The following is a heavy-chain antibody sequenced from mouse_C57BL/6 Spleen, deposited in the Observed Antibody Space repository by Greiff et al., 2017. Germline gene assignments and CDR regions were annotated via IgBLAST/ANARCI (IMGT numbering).Heavy chain of an antibody. CDR1: GYSFTDYN. D-gene: IGHD2-12*01. CDR2: INPNYGTT. J-gene: IGHJ2*01. Sequence: EVKLQQSGPELVKPGASVKISCKASGYSFTDYNMNWVKQSNGKSLEWIGVINPNYGTTSYTQKFKGKATLTVGQSSSTAYMQLDNLTSDDSTVYDCARLRRSSFDYWGQGTTLTVSS. V-gene: IGHV1-39*01. CDR3: ARLRRSSFDY.